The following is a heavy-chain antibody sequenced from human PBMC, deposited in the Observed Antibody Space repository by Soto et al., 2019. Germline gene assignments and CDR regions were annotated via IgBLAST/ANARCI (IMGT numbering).Heavy chain of an antibody. CDR1: GFTFSSHW. V-gene: IGHV3-7*03. CDR2: IKQDGIEK. CDR3: ASRPSDCTYYAVFDY. Sequence: EVQLVQSWGGRVQPGGSLRLSCVGSGFTFSSHWMTWVRQSAGKGPEWVANIKQDGIEKQYLDSVKDRFVISRDNAKNSIFLQMSSLRAEDTAVYYCASRPSDCTYYAVFDYWGQGALVTVSS. D-gene: IGHD3-3*01. J-gene: IGHJ4*02.